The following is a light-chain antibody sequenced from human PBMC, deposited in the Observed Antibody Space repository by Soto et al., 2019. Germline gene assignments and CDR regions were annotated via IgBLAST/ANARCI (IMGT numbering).Light chain of an antibody. Sequence: EIVLTQSPGTLSLSPGERGTLSCRASQSVSSSYLAWYQQKPGQAPRLLIYGASSRATGIPDRFSGSGSGTDFTLTISRLEPEDFAVYYCQQYGSSPYTLGQGTKLEIK. CDR2: GAS. CDR3: QQYGSSPYT. CDR1: QSVSSSY. V-gene: IGKV3-20*01. J-gene: IGKJ2*01.